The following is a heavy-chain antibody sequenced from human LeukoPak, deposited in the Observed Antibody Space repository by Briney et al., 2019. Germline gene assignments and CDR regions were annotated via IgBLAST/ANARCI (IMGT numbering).Heavy chain of an antibody. D-gene: IGHD3-22*01. CDR3: ARDSSGYWYYYYGMDV. Sequence: PGGSLRLSCAASGFTFSSYGMHWVRQAPGKGLEWVAVISYDGSNKYYADSVKGRFTISRDNSKNTLYLQMNSLRAEDTAVYYCARDSSGYWYYYYGMDVWGQGTTVTVSS. V-gene: IGHV3-30*03. CDR1: GFTFSSYG. J-gene: IGHJ6*02. CDR2: ISYDGSNK.